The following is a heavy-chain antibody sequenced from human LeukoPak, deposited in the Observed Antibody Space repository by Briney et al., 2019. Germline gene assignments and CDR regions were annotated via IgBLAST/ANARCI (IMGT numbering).Heavy chain of an antibody. V-gene: IGHV3-73*01. CDR3: TRHGYSSGWYDY. D-gene: IGHD6-19*01. Sequence: GGSLRLSCAASGFTFSGSAMHWARQASGKGLEWVGRIRSKANSYATAYAASVKGRFTISRDDSKNTAYLQMNSLKTEDTAVYYCTRHGYSSGWYDYWGQGTLVTVSS. CDR2: IRSKANSYAT. CDR1: GFTFSGSA. J-gene: IGHJ4*02.